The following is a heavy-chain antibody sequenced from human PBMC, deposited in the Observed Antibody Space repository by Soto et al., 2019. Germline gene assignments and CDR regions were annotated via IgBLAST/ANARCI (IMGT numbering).Heavy chain of an antibody. J-gene: IGHJ4*02. Sequence: EVQLLESGGGLVQPGGSLRLSCAASGFTFSTYAMSWVRQAPGKGLEWVSALSGYSGSTYYADSVKGRFTISRDNSKNTXXLQMNSLRGEDTAVYYCAKRLLYGSGSYYNNPFDYWGQGTLVTVSS. D-gene: IGHD3-10*01. CDR3: AKRLLYGSGSYYNNPFDY. CDR2: LSGYSGST. V-gene: IGHV3-23*01. CDR1: GFTFSTYA.